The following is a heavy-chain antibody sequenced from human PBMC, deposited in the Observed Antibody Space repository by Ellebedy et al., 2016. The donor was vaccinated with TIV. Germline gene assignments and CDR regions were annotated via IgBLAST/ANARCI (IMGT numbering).Heavy chain of an antibody. V-gene: IGHV3-21*01. CDR3: ARAGGIVVVPAPMDV. CDR2: ISISSSYI. J-gene: IGHJ6*02. Sequence: GESLKISCAASGFTFSSYSMNWVRQAPGKGLEWVSSISISSSYIYYADSVKGRFTISRDNVKNSLYLQMNSLRAEDTAVYYCARAGGIVVVPAPMDVWGQGTTVTVSS. CDR1: GFTFSSYS. D-gene: IGHD2-2*01.